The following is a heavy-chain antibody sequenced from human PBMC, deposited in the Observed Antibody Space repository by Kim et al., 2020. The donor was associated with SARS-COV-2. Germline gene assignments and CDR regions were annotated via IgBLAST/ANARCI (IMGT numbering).Heavy chain of an antibody. V-gene: IGHV3-7*03. Sequence: GGSLRLSCAASGFTFSSYWMSWVRQAPGKGLEWVANIKQDGSEKYYVDSVKGRFTISRDNAKNSLYLQMNSLRAEDTAVYYCARDRPQLLYGWDYYYYGMDVWGQGTTVTVSS. CDR3: ARDRPQLLYGWDYYYYGMDV. D-gene: IGHD2-2*02. CDR2: IKQDGSEK. CDR1: GFTFSSYW. J-gene: IGHJ6*02.